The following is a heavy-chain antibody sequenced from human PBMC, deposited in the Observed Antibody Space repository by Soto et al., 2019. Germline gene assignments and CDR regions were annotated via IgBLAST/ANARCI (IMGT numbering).Heavy chain of an antibody. CDR1: GFSLSTSGEG. J-gene: IGHJ4*02. D-gene: IGHD3-10*01. V-gene: IGHV2-5*02. CDR2: IYWDDDK. CDR3: AHRRYSGSGMNY. Sequence: QITLKESGPTLVKPTQTLTLTCAFSGFSLSTSGEGVDWIRQPPGKALEWLALIYWDDDKRYNPSLKSRLTISKDTTKNQVVLTTNNMDPVYTSTYYCAHRRYSGSGMNYWGQGTLVTVSS.